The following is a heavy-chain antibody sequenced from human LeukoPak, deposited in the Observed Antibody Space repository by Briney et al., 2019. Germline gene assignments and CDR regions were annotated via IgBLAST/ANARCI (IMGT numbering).Heavy chain of an antibody. V-gene: IGHV1-18*01. Sequence: AASVKVSFTASGYTFTSYGISWVRQAPGQGLEWMGWISAYNDNTNYAQKLQGRVTMTTDTSTSTAYMELRSLRSDDTAVYYCARGQPQPSMDYYDSSGYYYDWFDPWGQGTLVTVSS. D-gene: IGHD3-22*01. CDR2: ISAYNDNT. CDR1: GYTFTSYG. J-gene: IGHJ5*02. CDR3: ARGQPQPSMDYYDSSGYYYDWFDP.